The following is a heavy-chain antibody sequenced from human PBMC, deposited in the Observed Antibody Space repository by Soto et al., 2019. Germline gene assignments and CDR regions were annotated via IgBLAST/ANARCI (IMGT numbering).Heavy chain of an antibody. CDR1: SVSIDNN. CDR3: ARSFGWYAFDQ. J-gene: IGHJ4*02. V-gene: IGHV4-4*01. CDR2: IHQSGIS. Sequence: LSLTCAVSSVSIDNNWNWVRQPPGKGLEWIGEIHQSGISYKNPSLKSRVTMSVDKSKNQFSLNLSSVTAADTAVYFCARSFGWYAFDQWGQGTLVTVSS. D-gene: IGHD6-19*01.